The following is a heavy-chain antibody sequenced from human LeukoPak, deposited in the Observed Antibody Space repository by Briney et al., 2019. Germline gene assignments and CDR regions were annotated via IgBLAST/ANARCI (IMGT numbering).Heavy chain of an antibody. CDR1: GFTFSSNY. V-gene: IGHV3-66*01. J-gene: IGHJ4*02. Sequence: GGSLRLSCAASGFTFSSNYMSWVRQAPGKGLEWVSIIYSGGSTYYTDSVKGRFTISRDNSKNTLYLQMNSLRAEDTAVYYCARGYFDSSGEFDYWGQGTLVTVSS. D-gene: IGHD3-22*01. CDR3: ARGYFDSSGEFDY. CDR2: IYSGGST.